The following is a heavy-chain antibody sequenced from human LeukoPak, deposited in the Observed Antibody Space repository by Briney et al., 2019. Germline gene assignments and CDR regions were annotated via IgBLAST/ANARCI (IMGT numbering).Heavy chain of an antibody. CDR3: ARDYGGVDY. CDR1: GLSVSGNS. J-gene: IGHJ4*02. Sequence: GGSLRLSCAASGLSVSGNSMTWVRQAPGKGLEWVSVIYTGGSTYYADSVKGRFTISTDKSKNTVYLQMNSLRAEDTALYYCARDYGGVDYWGQGTLVTVSS. D-gene: IGHD4-23*01. CDR2: IYTGGST. V-gene: IGHV3-53*01.